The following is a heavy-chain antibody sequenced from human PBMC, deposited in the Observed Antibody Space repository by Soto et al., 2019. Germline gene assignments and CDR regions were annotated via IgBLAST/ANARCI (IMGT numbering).Heavy chain of an antibody. Sequence: QVQLQESGPGLVKPSQTLSLTCTVSGGSINSGDYYWTWVRQPPGKGLEWIGNIFHSGSTYYTPSLQVRVTISLDTSKNHFSLKLSSVTPADTAVYYCARDRYYGSGTYYNFYSGMDVWGQGTTVTVSS. J-gene: IGHJ6*02. CDR3: ARDRYYGSGTYYNFYSGMDV. CDR2: IFHSGST. D-gene: IGHD3-10*01. CDR1: GGSINSGDYY. V-gene: IGHV4-30-4*01.